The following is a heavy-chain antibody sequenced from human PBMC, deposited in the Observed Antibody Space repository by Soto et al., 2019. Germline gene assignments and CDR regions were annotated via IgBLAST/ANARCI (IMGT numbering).Heavy chain of an antibody. CDR3: ARIPNYYQYDWFDP. V-gene: IGHV2-5*02. J-gene: IGHJ5*02. D-gene: IGHD3-16*01. CDR2: IYWDDDK. Sequence: QITLKESGPPLVKPTQTLTLTCTFSGFSLTTRGVGAGWIRHPPGKALECLALIYWDDDKRYSPSLQSSISITKDTSKNQVVLTMTNVDPVDTATYYCARIPNYYQYDWFDPWGQGTLVSVSS. CDR1: GFSLTTRGVG.